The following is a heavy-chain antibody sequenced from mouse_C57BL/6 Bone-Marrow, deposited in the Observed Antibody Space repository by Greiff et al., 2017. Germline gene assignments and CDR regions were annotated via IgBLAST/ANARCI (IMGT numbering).Heavy chain of an antibody. V-gene: IGHV1-15*01. J-gene: IGHJ2*01. CDR3: TLIYYGYDPHFDD. D-gene: IGHD2-2*01. CDR1: GYTFTDYE. Sequence: QVQLQQSGAELVRPGASVTLSCKASGYTFTDYEMHWVKQTPVHGLEWIGAIDPETGGTAYNQKFKGKAILTADKSSSTAYMELRSLTSEDSAVYYCTLIYYGYDPHFDDGGQGTTLTVSS. CDR2: IDPETGGT.